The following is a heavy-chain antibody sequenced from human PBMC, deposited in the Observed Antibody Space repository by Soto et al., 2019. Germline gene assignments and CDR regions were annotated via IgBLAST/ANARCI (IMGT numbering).Heavy chain of an antibody. Sequence: QVQLVESGGGVVQPGRSLRLSCAASGFTFSSYGMHWVRQAPGKGLEWVAVISYDGSNKYYADSVKGRFTISRDNSNNPQYLQMNNLRAQDSAVYYCAKHDILAGYDDYWGQGTLITVSS. CDR1: GFTFSSYG. J-gene: IGHJ4*02. CDR3: AKHDILAGYDDY. CDR2: ISYDGSNK. D-gene: IGHD3-9*01. V-gene: IGHV3-30*18.